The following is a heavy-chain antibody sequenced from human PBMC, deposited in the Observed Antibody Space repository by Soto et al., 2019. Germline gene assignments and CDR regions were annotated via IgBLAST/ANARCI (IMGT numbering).Heavy chain of an antibody. CDR1: GFSFRTYG. Sequence: QVQLVESGGGLVQPGTSLRLSCAVSGFSFRTYGFHWVRQPPGKGLQWVAVISPKGHSDSVEGRFTISRDNSKDTLYLQMNNLRAEDTAVYYCARDDAFANENAFDLWGQGTKVPVSS. J-gene: IGHJ3*01. CDR3: ARDDAFANENAFDL. CDR2: ISPK. V-gene: IGHV3-33*01. D-gene: IGHD1-1*01.